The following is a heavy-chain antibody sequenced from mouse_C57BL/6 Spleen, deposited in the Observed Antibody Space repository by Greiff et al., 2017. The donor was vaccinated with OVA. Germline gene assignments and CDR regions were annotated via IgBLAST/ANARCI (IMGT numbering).Heavy chain of an antibody. D-gene: IGHD1-1*01. CDR1: GYTFTCYW. CDR3: ARWGADHGSSPYYAMDY. V-gene: IGHV1-52*01. CDR2: IDPSDSET. J-gene: IGHJ4*01. Sequence: QVQLQQPGAELVRPGSSVKLSCKASGYTFTCYWMHWVKQRPIQGLEWIGNIDPSDSETHYNQKFKDKATLTVDKSSSTAYMQLSSLTSEDSAVYYCARWGADHGSSPYYAMDYWGQGTSVTVSS.